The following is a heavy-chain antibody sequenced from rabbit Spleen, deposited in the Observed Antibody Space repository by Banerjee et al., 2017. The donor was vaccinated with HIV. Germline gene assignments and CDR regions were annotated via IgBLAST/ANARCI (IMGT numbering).Heavy chain of an antibody. CDR3: ARSTYGYDDYADLYYAAMDL. V-gene: IGHV1S45*01. CDR2: INAITGNN. J-gene: IGHJ6*01. CDR1: GFSFSNKAV. Sequence: QEQLEESGGGLVRPEGSLKLSCTASGFSFSNKAVMCWVRQAPGKGLEWIACINAITGNNYYASWAKGRFTISKTSSTTLTLQMTSLTAADTATYFCARSTYGYDDYADLYYAAMDLWGPGTLVTVS. D-gene: IGHD6-1*01.